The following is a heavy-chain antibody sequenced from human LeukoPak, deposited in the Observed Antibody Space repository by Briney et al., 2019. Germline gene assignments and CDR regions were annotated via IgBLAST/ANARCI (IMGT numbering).Heavy chain of an antibody. D-gene: IGHD3-9*01. CDR2: INPSGGST. CDR1: GYTFTSYY. Sequence: GASVKVSCKASGYTFTSYYMHWVRQAPGQGLEWMGIINPSGGSTSYAQKFQGRVTMTRDTSTSTVYMELSSLRSEDTAVYYCAREYYDILTGYYKDYWGQGILVTVSS. J-gene: IGHJ4*02. V-gene: IGHV1-46*01. CDR3: AREYYDILTGYYKDY.